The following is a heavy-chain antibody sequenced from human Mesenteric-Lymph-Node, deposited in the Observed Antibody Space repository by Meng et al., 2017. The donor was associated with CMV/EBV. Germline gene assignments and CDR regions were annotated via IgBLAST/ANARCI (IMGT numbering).Heavy chain of an antibody. CDR2: LTDSGGHT. CDR3: ATIPSIATRPLDY. CDR1: GFTFSNYG. D-gene: IGHD6-6*01. Sequence: GESLKISCAASGFTFSNYGMIWVRQAPGKGLEWVSSLTDSGGHTFYADSVKGRFTISRDNAKNSRYLQMSSLRAEDTAVYYCATIPSIATRPLDYWGQGTLVTVSS. V-gene: IGHV3-21*01. J-gene: IGHJ4*02.